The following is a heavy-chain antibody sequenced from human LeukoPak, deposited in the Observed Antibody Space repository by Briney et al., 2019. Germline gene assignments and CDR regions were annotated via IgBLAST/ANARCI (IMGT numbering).Heavy chain of an antibody. V-gene: IGHV4-39*07. D-gene: IGHD5-24*01. CDR3: ARADSGATYYYYYYYMDV. CDR1: GGSLSSSSYY. CDR2: IYYSGST. Sequence: SETLSLTCSVSGGSLSSSSYYWGWIRQPPGKGLEWIGNIYYSGSTNYNPSLKSRVTISVDTSKNQFSLKLSSVTAADTAVYYCARADSGATYYYYYYYMDVWGKGTTVTISS. J-gene: IGHJ6*03.